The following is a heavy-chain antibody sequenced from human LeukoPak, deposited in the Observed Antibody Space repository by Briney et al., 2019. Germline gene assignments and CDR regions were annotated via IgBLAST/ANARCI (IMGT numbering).Heavy chain of an antibody. CDR3: ARERGRGSSWYLFRYFDL. D-gene: IGHD6-13*01. J-gene: IGHJ2*01. Sequence: PSETLSLTCTVSGGSISSSSYYWGWIRQPPGKGLEWIGRIYYSGSTYYNPSLKSRVTISVDTSKNQFSLKLSSVTAADTAVYYCARERGRGSSWYLFRYFDLWGRGTLVTVSS. CDR1: GGSISSSSYY. CDR2: IYYSGST. V-gene: IGHV4-39*07.